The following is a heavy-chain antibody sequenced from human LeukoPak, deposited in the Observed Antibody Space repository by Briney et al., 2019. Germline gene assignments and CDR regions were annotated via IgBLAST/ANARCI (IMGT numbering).Heavy chain of an antibody. CDR3: AREPEYYYDSSARYAFDI. J-gene: IGHJ3*02. CDR2: INPNSGGT. D-gene: IGHD3-22*01. CDR1: AYTFIDFY. V-gene: IGHV1-2*02. Sequence: ASVKVSCKASAYTFIDFYIHWVRQAPGQGLEWMGWINPNSGGTNYAQKFQGRVTMTRDTSISTAYMELSRLRSDDTAVYYCAREPEYYYDSSARYAFDIWGQGTMVTVSS.